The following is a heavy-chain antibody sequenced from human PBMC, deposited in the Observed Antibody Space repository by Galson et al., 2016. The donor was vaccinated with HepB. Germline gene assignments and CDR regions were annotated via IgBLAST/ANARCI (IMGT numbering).Heavy chain of an antibody. J-gene: IGHJ5*02. V-gene: IGHV1-69*13. Sequence: SVKVSCKASGGTFSSYAISWVRQAPGQGLEWMGGINPLFGTANYAQKFQGKVTITADESTSTAYMELSRLRSEDTAVYYCAGGAATTMVRVEYNWFDPWGQGTLVTVSS. CDR3: AGGAATTMVRVEYNWFDP. D-gene: IGHD3-10*01. CDR2: INPLFGTA. CDR1: GGTFSSYA.